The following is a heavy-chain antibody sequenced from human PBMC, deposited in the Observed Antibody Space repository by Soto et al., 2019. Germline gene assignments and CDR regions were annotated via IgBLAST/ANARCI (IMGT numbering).Heavy chain of an antibody. Sequence: GGSLRLSCAASGFTFSNHPMSWVRQAPGKGLEWVSAISDDGSSTYYADSVKGRLTISRDNSKNTLYVQMNSLRPEDTAVYYCAKCHRDTGSSFDNGGQGTQVTVSS. V-gene: IGHV3-23*01. CDR1: GFTFSNHP. CDR2: ISDDGSST. CDR3: AKCHRDTGSSFDN. J-gene: IGHJ4*02. D-gene: IGHD1-26*01.